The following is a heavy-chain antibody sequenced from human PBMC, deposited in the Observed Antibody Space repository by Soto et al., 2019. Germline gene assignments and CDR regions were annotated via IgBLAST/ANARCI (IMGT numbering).Heavy chain of an antibody. CDR3: ARDYYDSSGYYYFDY. D-gene: IGHD3-22*01. CDR2: IYYSGST. V-gene: IGHV4-39*02. CDR1: GGSISSSSYY. Sequence: PSETLSLTCTVSGGSISSSSYYWGWIRQPPGKGLEWIGSIYYSGSTYYNPSLKSRVTISVDTSKNQFSLKLSSVTAADTAVYYCARDYYDSSGYYYFDYWGQGTQVTV. J-gene: IGHJ4*02.